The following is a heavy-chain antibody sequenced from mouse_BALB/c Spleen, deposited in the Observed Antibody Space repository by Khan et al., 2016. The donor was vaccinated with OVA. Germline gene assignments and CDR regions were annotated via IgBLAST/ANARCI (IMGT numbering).Heavy chain of an antibody. J-gene: IGHJ2*01. CDR1: GYSITSDYA. CDR3: ARVYGGDFDY. Sequence: VQLKESGPGLVKPSQSLSLTCTVTGYSITSDYAWNWIRQFPGNKLEWMGFISYSGNTNYNPSLKSRISITRDTTKNQFFLQLNSVTIEDTDTDYCARVYGGDFDYWGQGTTLTVSS. V-gene: IGHV3-2*02. D-gene: IGHD1-1*01. CDR2: ISYSGNT.